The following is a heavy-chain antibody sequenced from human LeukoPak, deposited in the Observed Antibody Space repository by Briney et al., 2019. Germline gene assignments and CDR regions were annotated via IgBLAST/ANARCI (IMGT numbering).Heavy chain of an antibody. J-gene: IGHJ6*02. V-gene: IGHV3-7*03. CDR1: GFTLGNHW. Sequence: GGSLRLSCAASGFTLGNHWMTWVRQVPGRGPEWVANVNRDGSETYYLDSVKGRFTISKDNAKNSLYLQMNSLRAEDTALYHCARNNGMDVWGQGTTVIVSS. CDR2: VNRDGSET. CDR3: ARNNGMDV.